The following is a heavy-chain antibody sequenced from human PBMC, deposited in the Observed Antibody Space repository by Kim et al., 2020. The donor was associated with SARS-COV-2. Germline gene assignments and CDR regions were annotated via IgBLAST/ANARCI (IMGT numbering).Heavy chain of an antibody. J-gene: IGHJ4*02. CDR2: ISGSGGST. Sequence: GGSLRLSCAASGFTFSSYAMSWVRQAPGKGLEWVSAISGSGGSTYYADSVKGRFTISRDNSKNTLYLQMNSLRAEDTAVYYCAKDPRLTGTTPGGYWGQGTLVTVSS. CDR1: GFTFSSYA. V-gene: IGHV3-23*01. CDR3: AKDPRLTGTTPGGY. D-gene: IGHD1-7*01.